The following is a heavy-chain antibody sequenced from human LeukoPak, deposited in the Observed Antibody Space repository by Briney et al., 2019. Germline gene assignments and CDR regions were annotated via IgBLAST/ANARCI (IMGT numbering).Heavy chain of an antibody. J-gene: IGHJ4*02. V-gene: IGHV3-73*01. Sequence: GGSLRLSCAASGLTFSGSAMHWVRQASGKGLEWVGRIRSKTNDYATAYAASVKGRFTISRDDSKNTAYLQMNNLKTEDTAVYYCTRIGPTTADYWGQGTLVTVSS. CDR2: IRSKTNDYAT. CDR3: TRIGPTTADY. D-gene: IGHD5-12*01. CDR1: GLTFSGSA.